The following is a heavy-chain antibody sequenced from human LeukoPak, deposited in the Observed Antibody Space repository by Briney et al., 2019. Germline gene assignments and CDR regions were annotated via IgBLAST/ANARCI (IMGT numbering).Heavy chain of an antibody. CDR2: IYYSGST. Sequence: PSETLSLTCTVSGGSISSYYWSWLRQPPGKGLEWIGYIYYSGSTNYNPSLKSRVTISVDTSKNQFSLKLSSVTAADTAVYYCARAGHSSGYYYFDYWGQGTLVTVSS. V-gene: IGHV4-59*01. D-gene: IGHD3-22*01. CDR1: GGSISSYY. J-gene: IGHJ4*02. CDR3: ARAGHSSGYYYFDY.